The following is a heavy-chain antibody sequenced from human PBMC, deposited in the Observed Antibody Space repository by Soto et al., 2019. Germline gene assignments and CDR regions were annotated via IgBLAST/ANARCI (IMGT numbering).Heavy chain of an antibody. V-gene: IGHV1-69*02. CDR3: ARSRVVRAASMKYYYYYYYMDV. CDR1: GGTFSSYT. CDR2: IIPILGIA. D-gene: IGHD2-2*01. J-gene: IGHJ6*03. Sequence: QVQLVQSGAEVKKPGSSVKVSCKASGGTFSSYTISWVRQAPGQGLEWMGRIIPILGIANYAQKFQGRVTITADKSTSTAYMELSSLRSEDTAVYYCARSRVVRAASMKYYYYYYYMDVWGKGTTVTVSS.